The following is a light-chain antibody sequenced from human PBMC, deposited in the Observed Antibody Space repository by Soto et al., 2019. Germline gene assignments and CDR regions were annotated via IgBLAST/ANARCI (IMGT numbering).Light chain of an antibody. CDR3: QSYDSSLSGSV. CDR2: GNS. CDR1: SSNIGAGYD. J-gene: IGLJ2*01. Sequence: QSPSVSGAPGQRVTISCTGSSSNIGAGYDVHWYQQLPGTAPKLLIYGNSNRPSGVPDRFSGSKSGTSASLATTGLQAEDEADYYCQSYDSSLSGSVFGGGTKLTVL. V-gene: IGLV1-40*01.